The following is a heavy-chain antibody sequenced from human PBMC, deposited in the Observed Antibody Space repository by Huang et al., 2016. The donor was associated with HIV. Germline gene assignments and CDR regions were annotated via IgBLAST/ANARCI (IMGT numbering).Heavy chain of an antibody. CDR1: GESLGTYY. D-gene: IGHD3-10*01. V-gene: IGHV4-34*01. CDR3: ARRFRVAATRKWFDP. Sequence: QVQLQQWGAGLLKPSETLALTCAVYGESLGTYYWAWIRRPPGKWLQWIGEVNDGGDINYDPSLESRVTISVDTSRNQVSLTLTSMTAADTATYYCARRFRVAATRKWFDPWGQGTLVIVSS. CDR2: VNDGGDI. J-gene: IGHJ5*02.